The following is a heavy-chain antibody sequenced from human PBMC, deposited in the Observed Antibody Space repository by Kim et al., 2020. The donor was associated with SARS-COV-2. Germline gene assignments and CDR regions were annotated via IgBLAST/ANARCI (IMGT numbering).Heavy chain of an antibody. J-gene: IGHJ4*02. V-gene: IGHV3-48*02. D-gene: IGHD5-18*01. CDR1: GFSFSYYS. CDR2: ISTGRTTI. CDR3: ARGAGIRASYFDY. Sequence: GGSLRLSCAASGFSFSYYSMNWVRQAPGKGLEWVSYISTGRTTIYYADPVKGRFTISRDNAKNSLYLQMNSLRDEDTAVYYCARGAGIRASYFDYWGQGT.